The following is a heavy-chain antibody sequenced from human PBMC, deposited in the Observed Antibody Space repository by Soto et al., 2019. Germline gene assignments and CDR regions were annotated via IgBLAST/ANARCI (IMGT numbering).Heavy chain of an antibody. CDR2: INAGNGNT. Sequence: QVHLVQSGAEVKKPGTSVILSCKASGYSFTKFAVQWVRQALGQRLEWMGWINAGNGNTKYSEKFQGRLTITRDASANIAYMDLRSLTSEDTAVYYCARGIWVATTASYYFDSWGQGTQVIVSP. CDR1: GYSFTKFA. J-gene: IGHJ4*02. CDR3: ARGIWVATTASYYFDS. V-gene: IGHV1-3*01. D-gene: IGHD5-12*01.